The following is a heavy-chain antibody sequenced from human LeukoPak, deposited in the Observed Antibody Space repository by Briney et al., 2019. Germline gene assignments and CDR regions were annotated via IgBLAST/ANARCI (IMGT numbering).Heavy chain of an antibody. V-gene: IGHV1-2*02. CDR2: INPNSSGT. CDR1: GYTFTVYY. CDR3: ARDKDSSGWSPVDY. J-gene: IGHJ4*02. Sequence: ASVTVPCTASGYTFTVYYMHWVRQAPGPGLERMGWINPNSSGTNYSQKFQGRVTMTMETSISIAYMELSRLGSDDTAVYYCARDKDSSGWSPVDYWGQGTLVTVSS. D-gene: IGHD6-19*01.